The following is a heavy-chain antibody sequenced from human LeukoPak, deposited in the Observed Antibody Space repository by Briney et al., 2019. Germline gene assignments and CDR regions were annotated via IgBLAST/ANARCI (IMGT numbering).Heavy chain of an antibody. CDR1: GDSISSGDYY. V-gene: IGHV4-61*02. D-gene: IGHD2-21*01. J-gene: IGHJ5*02. CDR2: ISSSGST. CDR3: ARVGIDLWFDP. Sequence: SETLSLTCTVSGDSISSGDYYWSWIRQPAGKGLEWIGRISSSGSTNYNPSLKSRVTISVDTSKNQFSLKLSSVTAADTAVYYCARVGIDLWFDPWGQGTLVTVSS.